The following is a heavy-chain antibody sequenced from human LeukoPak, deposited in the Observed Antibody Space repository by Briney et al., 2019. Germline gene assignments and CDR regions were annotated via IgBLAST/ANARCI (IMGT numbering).Heavy chain of an antibody. CDR2: INHTGST. J-gene: IGHJ4*02. CDR1: GGSFSGYY. V-gene: IGHV4-34*01. CDR3: ARSANTRASFDY. Sequence: PSETLSLTCAVYGGSFSGYYWSWIRQPPGKGLEWIGEINHTGSTNYNPSLKSRVTISVDTSKNQFSLKLSSVTAADTAVYFCARSANTRASFDYWGQGTLVTVSS.